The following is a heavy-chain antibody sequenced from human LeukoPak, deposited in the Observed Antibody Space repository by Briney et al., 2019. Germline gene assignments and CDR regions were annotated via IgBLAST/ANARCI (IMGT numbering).Heavy chain of an antibody. CDR3: ATDRGRWELLGGGDAYYFDY. V-gene: IGHV1-24*01. Sequence: GASVKVSCKVSGYTLTELSMHWVRQAPGKGLEWMGGFDPEDGETIYAQKFQGRVTMTEDTSTDTAYMELSSLRSEDTAVYYCATDRGRWELLGGGDAYYFDYWGQGTLVTVSS. CDR1: GYTLTELS. D-gene: IGHD1-26*01. CDR2: FDPEDGET. J-gene: IGHJ4*02.